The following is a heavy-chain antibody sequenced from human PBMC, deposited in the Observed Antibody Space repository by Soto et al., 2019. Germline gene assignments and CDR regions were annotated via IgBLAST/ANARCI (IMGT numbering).Heavy chain of an antibody. CDR1: GFTFSSYS. CDR2: ISSSSSYI. Sequence: EVQLVESGGGLVKPGGSLRLSCAASGFTFSSYSMNWVRQAPGKGLEWVSSISSSSSYIYYADSVKGRFTISRDNAKTSLYLQMNSLRAEDTAVYYCARVVDYYDPYCYYGMDVWGQGTTVTVSS. CDR3: ARVVDYYDPYCYYGMDV. D-gene: IGHD3-22*01. V-gene: IGHV3-21*01. J-gene: IGHJ6*02.